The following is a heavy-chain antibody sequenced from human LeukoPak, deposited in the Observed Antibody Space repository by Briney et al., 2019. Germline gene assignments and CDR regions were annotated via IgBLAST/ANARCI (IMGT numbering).Heavy chain of an antibody. D-gene: IGHD3-22*01. CDR3: AKDLYYYDTSGYYPDAFDI. V-gene: IGHV3-23*01. CDR1: GFTFSSYG. Sequence: GGSLRLSCAASGFTFSSYGMSWVRQAPGKGLEWVSAISGSGSITYYADSVRGRFTISRDNSKNTLYLQMNSLRAEDTALYYCAKDLYYYDTSGYYPDAFDIWGQGTMVTVSS. CDR2: ISGSGSIT. J-gene: IGHJ3*02.